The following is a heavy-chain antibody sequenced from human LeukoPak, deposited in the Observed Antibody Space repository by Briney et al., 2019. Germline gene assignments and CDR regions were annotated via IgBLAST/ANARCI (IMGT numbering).Heavy chain of an antibody. D-gene: IGHD1-26*01. Sequence: SVKVSCKASGYTFTSYGISWVRQAPGQGLEWMGGIIPIFGTANYAQKFQGRVTITADESTSTAYMELSSLRSEDTAVYYCARDRVGATNWFDPWGQGALVTVSS. CDR2: IIPIFGTA. J-gene: IGHJ5*02. CDR1: GYTFTSYG. V-gene: IGHV1-69*13. CDR3: ARDRVGATNWFDP.